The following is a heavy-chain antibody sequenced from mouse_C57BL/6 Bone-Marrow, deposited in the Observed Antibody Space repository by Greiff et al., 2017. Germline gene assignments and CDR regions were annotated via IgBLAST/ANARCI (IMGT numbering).Heavy chain of an antibody. J-gene: IGHJ3*01. CDR1: GFSFNTYA. D-gene: IGHD2-3*01. V-gene: IGHV10-1*01. Sequence: EVMLVESGGGLVQPKGSLKLSCAASGFSFNTYAMNWVRQAPGKGLEWVARIRSKSNNYATYYADSVKDRFTISRDDSESMLYLQMNNLKTEDTAMYYGVRQDGYYKGFAYWGQGTLVTVSA. CDR2: IRSKSNNYAT. CDR3: VRQDGYYKGFAY.